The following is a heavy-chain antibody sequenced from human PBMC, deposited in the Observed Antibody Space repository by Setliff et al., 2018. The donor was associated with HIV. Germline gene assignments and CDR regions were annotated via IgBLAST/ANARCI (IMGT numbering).Heavy chain of an antibody. Sequence: SETLSLTCTVSGGSIKSSSYYWGWIRQPPGKGLEWIGNIYYIGNTDYNPSLKSRVTISIDTSRNQFSLKLSSVTAADTAIYYCARVPRITTLRNAFDIWGQGTMVTVSS. CDR2: IYYIGNT. V-gene: IGHV4-39*07. CDR1: GGSIKSSSYY. J-gene: IGHJ3*02. D-gene: IGHD3-3*01. CDR3: ARVPRITTLRNAFDI.